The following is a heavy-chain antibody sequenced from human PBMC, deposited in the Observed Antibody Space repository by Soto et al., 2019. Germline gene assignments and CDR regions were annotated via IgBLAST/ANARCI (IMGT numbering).Heavy chain of an antibody. CDR1: GFTFNNDA. V-gene: IGHV3-23*01. Sequence: GWSLRLSCADSGFTFNNDAMSWVRQPPVKGLEWCAGNSANGRRTFYADSVKVRFTVYRDFSQNTLSLQMDSLRADDTAVYFCAQDHNGDYVGGLEFWGPGTMVPVSS. D-gene: IGHD4-17*01. J-gene: IGHJ3*01. CDR2: NSANGRRT. CDR3: AQDHNGDYVGGLEF.